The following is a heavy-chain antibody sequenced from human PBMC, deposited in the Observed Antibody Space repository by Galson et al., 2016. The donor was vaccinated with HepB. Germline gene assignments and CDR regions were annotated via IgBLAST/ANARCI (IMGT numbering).Heavy chain of an antibody. J-gene: IGHJ5*02. V-gene: IGHV5-51*01. CDR3: AGGQWFGELYDVFDP. D-gene: IGHD3-10*01. Sequence: QSGAEVKKPGESLKISCKGSGYSFVSYWIGWVRQMPGKGLEWMGIIYPGDSDTRYSPSFQGQVTISADQSISTAYLQWSSLKASDTAMYYCAGGQWFGELYDVFDPGGQGTLVTVSS. CDR1: GYSFVSYW. CDR2: IYPGDSDT.